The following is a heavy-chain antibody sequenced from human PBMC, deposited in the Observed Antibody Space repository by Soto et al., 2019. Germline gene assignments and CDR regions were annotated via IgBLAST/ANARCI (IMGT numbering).Heavy chain of an antibody. CDR1: GFTLTAYT. CDR3: TTALAALPYYFDY. Sequence: GGSLRLSCVASGFTLTAYTMNWVRQAPGTGLEWVSSINGRSNYKYYSDSVKGRFTISRDNTQNSLFLQMNSLKTEDTAVYYCTTALAALPYYFDYWGQGTLVTVS. D-gene: IGHD6-6*01. CDR2: INGRSNYK. V-gene: IGHV3-21*03. J-gene: IGHJ4*02.